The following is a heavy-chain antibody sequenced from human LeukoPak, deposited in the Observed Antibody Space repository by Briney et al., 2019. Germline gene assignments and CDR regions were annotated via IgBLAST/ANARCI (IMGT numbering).Heavy chain of an antibody. CDR2: IKSDGSST. V-gene: IGHV3-74*01. D-gene: IGHD3-10*02. CDR1: GFTFSDYW. Sequence: GGSLRLSCAASGFTFSDYWMHWVRQAPGKGLVWVSRIKSDGSSTSYADSVKGRFTITRDSAKNALYLQMNSLRAEDTAVYYCICSNPTSDYWGQGTLVTVSS. J-gene: IGHJ4*02. CDR3: ICSNPTSDY.